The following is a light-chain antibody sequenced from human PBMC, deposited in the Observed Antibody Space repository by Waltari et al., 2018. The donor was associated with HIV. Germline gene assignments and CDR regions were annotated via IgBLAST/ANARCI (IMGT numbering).Light chain of an antibody. V-gene: IGLV2-11*01. CDR3: CSNAARATYV. J-gene: IGLJ1*01. Sequence: QSALAQPRSVSGSPGQSVTISCTGTSSDVGGYNYVSWFQHHPGKAPNLIIYHVTRRPSGVPDRCSASKSGNTASRTISGRQAEDEAEYYCCSNAARATYVFGTGTQVTVL. CDR2: HVT. CDR1: SSDVGGYNY.